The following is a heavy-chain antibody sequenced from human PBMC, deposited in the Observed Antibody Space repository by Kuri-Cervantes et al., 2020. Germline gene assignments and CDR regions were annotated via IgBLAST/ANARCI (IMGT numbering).Heavy chain of an antibody. CDR3: AKVLSMTMATYAFDI. D-gene: IGHD4/OR15-4a*01. Sequence: ASVKVSCKASGYTFTSHHINWVRQATGQGLEWMGWMNPKSGNTGYVQKFQGRITMTRNTSISTAYMELRSLRSDDTAVYYCAKVLSMTMATYAFDIWGQGTMVPSPQ. CDR1: GYTFTSHH. J-gene: IGHJ3*02. V-gene: IGHV1-8*02. CDR2: MNPKSGNT.